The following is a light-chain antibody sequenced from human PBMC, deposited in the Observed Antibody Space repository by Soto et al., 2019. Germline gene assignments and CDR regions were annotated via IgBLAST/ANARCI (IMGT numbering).Light chain of an antibody. Sequence: IVMTQSPANLSVSPGERATLSSRASQSGSSNLVWYQQKPGQAPMLLIYGVTTRATGIPARFSGSGSGTEFTLTISSLQSEDFAVYYCQPYNNWLRTFGQGTKVDIK. CDR1: QSGSSN. CDR2: GVT. CDR3: QPYNNWLRT. V-gene: IGKV3-15*01. J-gene: IGKJ1*01.